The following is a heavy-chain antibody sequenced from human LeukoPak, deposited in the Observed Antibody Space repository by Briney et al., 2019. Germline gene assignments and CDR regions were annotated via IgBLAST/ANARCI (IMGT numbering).Heavy chain of an antibody. CDR1: GGSISSGGYY. J-gene: IGHJ4*02. CDR3: ARIYGSGSYYGDY. D-gene: IGHD3-10*01. V-gene: IGHV4-30-2*01. Sequence: PSETLSLTCTVSGGSISSGGYYWSWIRQPPGKGLEWIGYIYHSGSTYYNPSLKSRVTISVDRSKNQFSLKLSSVTAADTAVYYCARIYGSGSYYGDYWGQGTLVTVSS. CDR2: IYHSGST.